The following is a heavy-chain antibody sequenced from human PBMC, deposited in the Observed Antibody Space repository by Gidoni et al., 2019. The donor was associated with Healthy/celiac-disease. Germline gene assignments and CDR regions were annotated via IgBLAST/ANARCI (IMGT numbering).Heavy chain of an antibody. Sequence: EVQLVESGGGLVQPGGSLRLSCAASGFTFSSYEMNWVRQAPGKGLEWVSYISSSGSTLYYADSVKGRFTISRDNAKNSLYLQMNSLRAEDTAVYYCARELYYYGSGRGAFDIWGQGTMVTVSS. V-gene: IGHV3-48*03. CDR3: ARELYYYGSGRGAFDI. CDR2: ISSSGSTL. J-gene: IGHJ3*02. D-gene: IGHD3-10*01. CDR1: GFTFSSYE.